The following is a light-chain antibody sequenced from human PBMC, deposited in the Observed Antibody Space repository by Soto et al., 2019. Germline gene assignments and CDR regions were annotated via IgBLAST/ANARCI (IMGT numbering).Light chain of an antibody. CDR3: QERSNWPRDS. V-gene: IGKV3-15*01. J-gene: IGKJ4*01. CDR2: GAA. CDR1: QSVFSR. Sequence: EIVMTQSPATLSVSPGERVTLSCRASQSVFSRLAWYQQKPGQAPRLLIYGAATRATGIPARFSGSGSGTDFTITISSLQSEDFAVYYCQERSNWPRDSFGGGTKVEMK.